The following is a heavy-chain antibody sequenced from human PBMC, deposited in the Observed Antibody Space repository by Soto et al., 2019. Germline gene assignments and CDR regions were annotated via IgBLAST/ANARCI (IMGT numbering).Heavy chain of an antibody. CDR2: INHSGSI. V-gene: IGHV4-34*01. Sequence: QVRLQHWGAGLLKPSETLSLTCAVHGGSFSGYYWSWIRQPPGKGLEWIGEINHSGSIHYNPSLKGRVTISADTPNNQFSLKLSSVTAADTAVYYCARGSQWLDYWGQGALVTVSS. CDR1: GGSFSGYY. D-gene: IGHD6-19*01. CDR3: ARGSQWLDY. J-gene: IGHJ4*02.